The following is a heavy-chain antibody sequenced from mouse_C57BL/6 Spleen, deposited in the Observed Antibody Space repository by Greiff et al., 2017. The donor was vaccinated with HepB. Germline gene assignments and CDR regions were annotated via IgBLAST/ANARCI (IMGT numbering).Heavy chain of an antibody. CDR2: IDPETGGT. J-gene: IGHJ2*01. Sequence: QVQLQQSGAELVRPGASVTLSCKASGYTFTDYEMHWVKQTPVHGLEWIGAIDPETGGTSYNQKFKSKIILTGDKASSTNYMELRSLTSEDSAVYYCTRDYDSNYVGDYFDYWGQGTTLTVSS. CDR1: GYTFTDYE. V-gene: IGHV1-15*01. D-gene: IGHD2-5*01. CDR3: TRDYDSNYVGDYFDY.